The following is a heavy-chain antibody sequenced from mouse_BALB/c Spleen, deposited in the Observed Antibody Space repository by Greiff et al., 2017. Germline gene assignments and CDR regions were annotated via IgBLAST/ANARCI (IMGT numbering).Heavy chain of an antibody. J-gene: IGHJ4*01. CDR1: GFTFSSYW. V-gene: IGHV6-6*02. D-gene: IGHD2-4*01. CDR2: IRLKSDNYAT. CDR3: STMITGALDY. Sequence: DVMLVESGGGLVQPGGSMKLSCVASGFTFSSYWMSWVRQSPEKGLEWVAEIRLKSDNYATHYAESVKGKFTISRDDSKSRLYLQMNSLRAEDTGIYYCSTMITGALDYWGQGTSVTVSS.